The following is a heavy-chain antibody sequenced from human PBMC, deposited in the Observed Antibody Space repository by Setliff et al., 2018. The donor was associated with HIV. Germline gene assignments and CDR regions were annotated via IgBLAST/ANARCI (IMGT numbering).Heavy chain of an antibody. V-gene: IGHV5-51*01. CDR2: IYPGDSDT. CDR3: ARHAYGCSNGICYMSDY. J-gene: IGHJ4*02. Sequence: SLKISCQVSGYNFTSFWIGWVRQMPGKGLEWMGIIYPGDSDTSYSPSFQGQVSISVDKSVSTAYLQWSSLRASDTAMYYCARHAYGCSNGICYMSDYWGQGTLVTVS. D-gene: IGHD2-8*01. CDR1: GYNFTSFW.